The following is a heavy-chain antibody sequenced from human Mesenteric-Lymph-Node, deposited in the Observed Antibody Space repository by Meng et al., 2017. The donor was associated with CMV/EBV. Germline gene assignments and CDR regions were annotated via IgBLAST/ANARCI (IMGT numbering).Heavy chain of an antibody. J-gene: IGHJ4*02. V-gene: IGHV4-34*01. Sequence: SETLSLTCAVYGGSFSGYYWSWIRQPPGKGLEWIGEINHSGSTNYNPSLKSRVTISVDTPKNQFSLKLSSVTAADTAVYYCARDKHTYYDFWSGAPQYYFDYWGQGTLVTVSS. CDR3: ARDKHTYYDFWSGAPQYYFDY. CDR1: GGSFSGYY. CDR2: INHSGST. D-gene: IGHD3-3*01.